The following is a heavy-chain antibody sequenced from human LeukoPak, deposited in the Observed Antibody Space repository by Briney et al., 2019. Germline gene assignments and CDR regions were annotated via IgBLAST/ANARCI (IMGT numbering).Heavy chain of an antibody. CDR2: INHSGST. D-gene: IGHD6-13*01. V-gene: IGHV4-34*01. CDR3: ARSSGIAAAGTYGY. J-gene: IGHJ4*02. Sequence: PSETLSLTCAVYGGSFSGYYWSWIRQPPGKGREWVGEINHSGSTNYNPSLKSRVTISVDTSKNQFSLKLSSVTAADTAVYYCARSSGIAAAGTYGYWGQGTLVTVSS. CDR1: GGSFSGYY.